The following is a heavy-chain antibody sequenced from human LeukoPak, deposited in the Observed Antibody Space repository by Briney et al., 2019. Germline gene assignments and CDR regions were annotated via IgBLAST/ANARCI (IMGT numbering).Heavy chain of an antibody. CDR1: GFTFSSYA. CDR3: AKAGLYYDSSGYYDEYYFDY. CDR2: ISGSGGST. D-gene: IGHD3-22*01. Sequence: GGSLRLSCAASGFTFSSYAMSWVRQAPGKGLEWVSAISGSGGSTYYADSVKGRFTISRDNSKNTLCLQMNSLRAEDTAVYYCAKAGLYYDSSGYYDEYYFDYWGQGTLVTVSS. J-gene: IGHJ4*02. V-gene: IGHV3-23*01.